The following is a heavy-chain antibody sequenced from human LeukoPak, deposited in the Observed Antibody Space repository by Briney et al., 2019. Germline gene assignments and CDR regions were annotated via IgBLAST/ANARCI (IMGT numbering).Heavy chain of an antibody. V-gene: IGHV3-7*01. D-gene: IGHD3-3*02. Sequence: GGSLRLSCAASGFTFSTYWMSWVRQAPGKGLEWVANIKQDGSEKYYMDSVKGRFTISRDNAKNSLYLQMNSLRAEDAAVYYCASRAHFWSGPGGWGQGTLVTVSS. CDR2: IKQDGSEK. J-gene: IGHJ4*02. CDR3: ASRAHFWSGPGG. CDR1: GFTFSTYW.